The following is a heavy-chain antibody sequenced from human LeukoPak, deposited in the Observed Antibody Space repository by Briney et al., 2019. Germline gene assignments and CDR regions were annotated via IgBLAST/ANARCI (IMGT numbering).Heavy chain of an antibody. CDR3: AKVLRSGEAIPFDY. CDR1: GFTFSSYA. J-gene: IGHJ4*02. V-gene: IGHV3-23*01. Sequence: GGSLRLSGTASGFTFSSYAMSWVRQAPGKGLEWVSGISSSGASTNYADSVKGRFTISRDNSKNTLYLQMNTLRAEDSAVYYCAKVLRSGEAIPFDYWGQGTLVTVSS. D-gene: IGHD3-16*01. CDR2: ISSSGAST.